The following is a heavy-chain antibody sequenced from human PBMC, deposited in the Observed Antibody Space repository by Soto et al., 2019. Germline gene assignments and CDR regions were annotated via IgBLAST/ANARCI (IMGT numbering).Heavy chain of an antibody. Sequence: EVQLLESGGGLVQPGGSLRLSCAASGFTFSSYAMSWVRQAPGKGLEWVSAISGSGGSTYYADSVKGRFTISRDNSKNTLYLQMNSLRAEDTAVYYCAKGVTNPSNNYYYYYMDVWGKGTTLTVSS. CDR3: AKGVTNPSNNYYYYYMDV. D-gene: IGHD5-18*01. J-gene: IGHJ6*03. CDR2: ISGSGGST. CDR1: GFTFSSYA. V-gene: IGHV3-23*01.